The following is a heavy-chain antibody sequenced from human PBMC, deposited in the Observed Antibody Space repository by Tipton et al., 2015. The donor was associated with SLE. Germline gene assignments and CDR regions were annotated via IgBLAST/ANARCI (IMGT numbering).Heavy chain of an antibody. Sequence: TLSLTCTVSGGSVSTSRYYWGWIRQPPGQGLEWIGSIYHSGSTYYNPSLKSRVTISVDTSKNQFSLKLSSVTAADTAVYYCARAGGSWDAFDIWGQGTMVTVSS. CDR1: GGSVSTSRYY. J-gene: IGHJ3*02. CDR3: ARAGGSWDAFDI. D-gene: IGHD2-15*01. V-gene: IGHV4-39*07. CDR2: IYHSGST.